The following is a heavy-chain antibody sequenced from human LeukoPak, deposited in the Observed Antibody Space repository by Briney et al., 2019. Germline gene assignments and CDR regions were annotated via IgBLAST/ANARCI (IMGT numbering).Heavy chain of an antibody. Sequence: PGGSLRLSCAASGFTFSSYAMHWVRQALGKGLEWVAVISYDGSNKYYADSVKGRFTISRDNSKNTLYLQMNSLRAEDTAVYYCASLTYSYGRGYWGQGTLVTVSS. CDR2: ISYDGSNK. D-gene: IGHD5-18*01. V-gene: IGHV3-30-3*01. CDR1: GFTFSSYA. J-gene: IGHJ4*02. CDR3: ASLTYSYGRGY.